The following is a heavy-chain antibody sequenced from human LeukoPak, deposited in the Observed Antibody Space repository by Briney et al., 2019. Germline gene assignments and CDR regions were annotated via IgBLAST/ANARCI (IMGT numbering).Heavy chain of an antibody. CDR2: IYSGGST. J-gene: IGHJ5*02. CDR3: ARDPYGDLGFDP. V-gene: IGHV3-53*01. Sequence: PGGSLRLSCAASGFTVSSNYMSWVRQVPGKGLEWVSVIYSGGSTYYADSVKGRFTISRDNSKNTLYLQMNSLRAEDTAVYYCARDPYGDLGFDPWGQGTLVTVSS. D-gene: IGHD3-10*01. CDR1: GFTVSSNY.